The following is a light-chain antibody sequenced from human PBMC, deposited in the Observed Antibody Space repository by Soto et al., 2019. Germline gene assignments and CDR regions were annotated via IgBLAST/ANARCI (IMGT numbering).Light chain of an antibody. CDR3: QQYGSSPWT. Sequence: EIVLTQSPGTLSLSPGERATLSCRASQSVSSSYLAWYQQKPGQAPRLLIYGASSRATGIPDRFSDSGSGTDFTLTISRLDPEDFAVYYCQQYGSSPWTFGQGTKADIK. V-gene: IGKV3-20*01. CDR2: GAS. CDR1: QSVSSSY. J-gene: IGKJ1*01.